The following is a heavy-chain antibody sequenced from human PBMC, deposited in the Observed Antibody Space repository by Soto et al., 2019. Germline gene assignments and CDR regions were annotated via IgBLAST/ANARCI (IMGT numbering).Heavy chain of an antibody. CDR3: ARQIYDSDTGPNFQYYFDS. Sequence: GESLKISCKGSGYSFAGYWITWVRQKPGKGLEWMGRIDPSDSQAYYSPSFRGHVTISVTKSITTVFLQWSSLRASDTAMYYCARQIYDSDTGPNFQYYFDSWGQGTPVTVSS. CDR1: GYSFAGYW. J-gene: IGHJ4*02. CDR2: IDPSDSQA. D-gene: IGHD3-22*01. V-gene: IGHV5-10-1*01.